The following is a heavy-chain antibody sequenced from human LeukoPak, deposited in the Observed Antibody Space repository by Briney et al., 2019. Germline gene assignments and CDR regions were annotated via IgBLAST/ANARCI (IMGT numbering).Heavy chain of an antibody. D-gene: IGHD3-3*01. Sequence: SETLSLTCTVSGGSISSYYWSWIRQPPGKGLEWIGYIYYSGSTNYNPSLKSRVTISVDTSKNQFSLKLSSVTAADTAVYYCARSRSYYDFWSGPEDWFDPWGQGTLATVSS. CDR3: ARSRSYYDFWSGPEDWFDP. CDR2: IYYSGST. V-gene: IGHV4-59*08. CDR1: GGSISSYY. J-gene: IGHJ5*02.